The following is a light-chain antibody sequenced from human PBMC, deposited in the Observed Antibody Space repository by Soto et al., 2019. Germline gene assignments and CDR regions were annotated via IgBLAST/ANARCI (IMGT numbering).Light chain of an antibody. CDR2: RNN. CDR3: AAWDDSLSSEV. J-gene: IGLJ2*01. V-gene: IGLV1-47*01. CDR1: SCNIGSNY. Sequence: QSVLTQPPSASGTPGQRVTISCSGSSCNIGSNYVFWYQHLPGTAPKLLIYRNNQRPSGVPDRFSGSKSCTSASLAISGLRYEDETDYYCAAWDDSLSSEVFGGGTKLTVL.